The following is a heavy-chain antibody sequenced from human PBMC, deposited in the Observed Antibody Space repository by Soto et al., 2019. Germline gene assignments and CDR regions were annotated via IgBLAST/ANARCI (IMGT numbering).Heavy chain of an antibody. CDR2: ISSSSSYI. J-gene: IGHJ3*02. Sequence: EVQLVESGGGLVKPGGSLRLSCAASGFTFSSYSMNWVRQAPGKGLEWVSSISSSSSYIYYADSVKGRFTISRDNAKNSLYLQMNSLRAEDTAVYYCARDLTLLVVAARNSYFDIWGQGTMVTVSS. CDR1: GFTFSSYS. V-gene: IGHV3-21*01. D-gene: IGHD2-15*01. CDR3: ARDLTLLVVAARNSYFDI.